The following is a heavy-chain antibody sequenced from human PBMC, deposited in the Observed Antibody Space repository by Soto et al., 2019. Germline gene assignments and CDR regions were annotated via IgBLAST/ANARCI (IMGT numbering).Heavy chain of an antibody. D-gene: IGHD3-22*01. CDR1: GFTFSSYA. J-gene: IGHJ4*02. V-gene: IGHV3-23*01. Sequence: SGGSLRLSCAASGFTFSSYAMSWVRQSPGKGLEWVSAISGSGGSTYYADSVKGRFTISRDNAENSVFLQMNSLRGEDTAVYYCASRPADRHYDGVFDFWGPGSLVTVSS. CDR3: ASRPADRHYDGVFDF. CDR2: ISGSGGST.